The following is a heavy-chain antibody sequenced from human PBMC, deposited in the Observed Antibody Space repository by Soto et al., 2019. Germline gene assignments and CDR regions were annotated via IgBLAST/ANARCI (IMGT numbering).Heavy chain of an antibody. CDR3: ARGRDMITFGGVIVNYYYYYGMDV. D-gene: IGHD3-16*02. Sequence: QVQLVQSGAEVKKPGSSVKVSCKASGGTFSSYAISWVRQAPGQGLEWMGGIIPIFGTANYAQKFQGRVTINADESTSTDYMELSSLRSEDRAVYYCARGRDMITFGGVIVNYYYYYGMDVWGQGTTVTVSS. CDR1: GGTFSSYA. J-gene: IGHJ6*02. CDR2: IIPIFGTA. V-gene: IGHV1-69*01.